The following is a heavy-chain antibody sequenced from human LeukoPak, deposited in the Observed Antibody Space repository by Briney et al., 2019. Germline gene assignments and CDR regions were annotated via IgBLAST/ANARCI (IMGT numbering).Heavy chain of an antibody. D-gene: IGHD4-23*01. V-gene: IGHV4-59*01. CDR2: IYYSGST. Sequence: PSETLSLTCTVSGGSISSYYWSWIRQPPGKGLEWIGYIYYSGSTNYNPSLKSRVTISVDTSKNQFSLKLSSVTAADTAVYYCARVVVTPAFYYYYYMDVWGKGTTVTVSS. CDR1: GGSISSYY. J-gene: IGHJ6*03. CDR3: ARVVVTPAFYYYYYMDV.